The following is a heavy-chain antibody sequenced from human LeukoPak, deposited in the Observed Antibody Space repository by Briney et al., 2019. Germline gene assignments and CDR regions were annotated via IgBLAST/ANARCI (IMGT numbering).Heavy chain of an antibody. V-gene: IGHV5-51*01. Sequence: GESLKISCKGSGYSFTSYWIGWVSQMPAKGLEWRGVSYPGDSDARYSPSFQGQVTISADKSISTAYLQWSSLKASDTAMYYCARTYCSSTSCPYYYYYYMDVWGKGTTVTVSS. CDR3: ARTYCSSTSCPYYYYYYMDV. D-gene: IGHD2-2*01. J-gene: IGHJ6*03. CDR2: SYPGDSDA. CDR1: GYSFTSYW.